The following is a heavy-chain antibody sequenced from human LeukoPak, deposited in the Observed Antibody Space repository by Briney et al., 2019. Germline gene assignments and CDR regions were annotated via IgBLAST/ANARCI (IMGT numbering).Heavy chain of an antibody. V-gene: IGHV1-3*01. CDR3: ARDYYGSGTYSHPGDY. CDR2: INPGNDNT. J-gene: IGHJ4*02. CDR1: GYTLTNYA. Sequence: ASVKVSCKASGYTLTNYALHWVRQAPGQRLEWMGWINPGNDNTKYSQKFQGRVTITRDTSASTAYMELSGLRAEDTAVYYCARDYYGSGTYSHPGDYWGQGTLVTVSS. D-gene: IGHD3-10*01.